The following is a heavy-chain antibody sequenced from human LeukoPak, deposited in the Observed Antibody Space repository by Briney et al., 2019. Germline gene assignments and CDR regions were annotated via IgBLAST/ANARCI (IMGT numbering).Heavy chain of an antibody. Sequence: SETLSLTCAVSGYSTTSSSWWGWIRQPPGKGLEWIGYIYHSGTTYYNPSLQSRVTMSVDTSKNQFSLKLSSVTAVDTTVYYCARKENVYYYFDYWGQGTLVTVSS. CDR1: GYSTTSSSW. CDR2: IYHSGTT. V-gene: IGHV4-28*01. D-gene: IGHD3-10*01. CDR3: ARKENVYYYFDY. J-gene: IGHJ4*02.